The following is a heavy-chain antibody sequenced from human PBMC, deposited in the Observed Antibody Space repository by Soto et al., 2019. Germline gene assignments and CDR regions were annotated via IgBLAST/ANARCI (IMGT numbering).Heavy chain of an antibody. J-gene: IGHJ5*02. Sequence: KPSDTLSLTCGVSGGSFGSSAYYWGWIRQAPGKGLEWIGSINYSGSTYYNPSLKSRVTISVDTSRNQFSLKLSSVTAADTALYYCSRRAPEGFDPWCQGTLVTAS. CDR3: SRRAPEGFDP. CDR1: GGSFGSSAYY. V-gene: IGHV4-39*01. CDR2: INYSGST.